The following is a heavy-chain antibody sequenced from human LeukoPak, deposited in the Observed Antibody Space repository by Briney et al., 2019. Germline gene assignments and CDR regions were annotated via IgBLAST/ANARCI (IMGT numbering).Heavy chain of an antibody. D-gene: IGHD2-15*01. Sequence: ASETLSLTCAVYGGSFSGYYWSWIRQPPGKGLEWLGEINHSGSTNYHPSVKSRVTISVDTSKDQFSLKLSSVTAADTAVYYCARRRVVVVAGHWFDPWGQGTLVTVSS. J-gene: IGHJ5*02. CDR2: INHSGST. V-gene: IGHV4-34*01. CDR1: GGSFSGYY. CDR3: ARRRVVVVAGHWFDP.